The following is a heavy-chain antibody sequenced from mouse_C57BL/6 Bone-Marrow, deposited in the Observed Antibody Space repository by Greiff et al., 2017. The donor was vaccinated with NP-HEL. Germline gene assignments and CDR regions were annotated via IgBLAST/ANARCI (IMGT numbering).Heavy chain of an antibody. CDR2: INPSSGYT. D-gene: IGHD3-3*01. CDR3: AREGDGYFDV. CDR1: GYTFTSYT. Sequence: VQLQQSGAELARPGASVKMSCKASGYTFTSYTMHWVTQRPGQGLGWIGYINPSSGYTKYNQKFKDKATLTADKSSSTAYMQLSSLTSEDSAVYYCAREGDGYFDVWGTGTTVTVSS. V-gene: IGHV1-4*01. J-gene: IGHJ1*03.